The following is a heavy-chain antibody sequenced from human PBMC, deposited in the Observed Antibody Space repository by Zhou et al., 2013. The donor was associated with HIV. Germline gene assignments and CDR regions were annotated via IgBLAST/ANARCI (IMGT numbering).Heavy chain of an antibody. CDR1: GGTFSSYA. V-gene: IGHV1-69*05. CDR3: AREVVTAVTAPGDF. CDR2: IIGRFNTP. J-gene: IGHJ4*02. Sequence: QVRLVQSGAEVKKPGSSVKVSCKASGGTFSSYAISWVRQAPGQGLEWMGGIIGRFNTPHYAQKFQGRVTISTDESTSTVHMEMTSLRSDDTAVYYCAREVVTAVTAPGDFWGQGTLVTVS. D-gene: IGHD2-21*02.